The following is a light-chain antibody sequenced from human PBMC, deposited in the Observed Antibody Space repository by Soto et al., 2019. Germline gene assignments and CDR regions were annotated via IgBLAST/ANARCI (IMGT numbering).Light chain of an antibody. CDR3: QQYNNWPPWT. CDR2: GAS. J-gene: IGKJ1*01. V-gene: IGKV3-15*01. CDR1: QSVSSN. Sequence: EIVMTQSPATLSVSPGERATLSCRASQSVSSNLAWYQQKPGQAPMLLIYGASTRATGIPARFSGSGSGTEFTLTISSLQSEDFAVYYCQQYNNWPPWTFGQGPKVEIK.